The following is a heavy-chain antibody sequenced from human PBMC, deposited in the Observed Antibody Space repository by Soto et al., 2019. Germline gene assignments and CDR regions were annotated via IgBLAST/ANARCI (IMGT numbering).Heavy chain of an antibody. D-gene: IGHD6-25*01. J-gene: IGHJ4*02. Sequence: SETLSLTCTVSRGSISSGTNYWVWIRQPPGKGMEWIANIYYSGSTFYNPSLKSRVTISLDTSKNQFSLKLMSVTAADTAVYYCATHEAGWYFDSWGQGTLVTVSS. CDR1: RGSISSGTNY. CDR2: IYYSGST. V-gene: IGHV4-39*01. CDR3: ATHEAGWYFDS.